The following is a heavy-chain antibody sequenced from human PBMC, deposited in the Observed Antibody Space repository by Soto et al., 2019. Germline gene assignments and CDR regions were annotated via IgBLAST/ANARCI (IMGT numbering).Heavy chain of an antibody. J-gene: IGHJ4*02. D-gene: IGHD2-8*01. CDR1: GYTFTSYD. CDR2: MNPNNNNT. Sequence: QVQLVQSGAEVKKPGASVKVSCKASGYTFTSYDINRVRQATGQGLEWMGWMNPNNNNTGYAQKFQGRVTMTRNTSISTAYMELSSLGSEDTAVYYCARGPHPYFNDYWGQGTLVTVSS. CDR3: ARGPHPYFNDY. V-gene: IGHV1-8*01.